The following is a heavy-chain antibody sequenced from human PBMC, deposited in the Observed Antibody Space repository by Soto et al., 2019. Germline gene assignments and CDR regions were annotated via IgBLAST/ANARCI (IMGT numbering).Heavy chain of an antibody. CDR2: INSDGSST. J-gene: IGHJ5*02. V-gene: IGHV3-74*01. CDR3: ARTYDFWSGPLEP. Sequence: AGGSLRLSCAASGFTFSSYWMHWVRQAPGKGLVWVSRINSDGSSTSYADSVKGRFTISRDNAKNTLYLQMNSLRAEDTAVYYCARTYDFWSGPLEPWGQGTLVTVSS. CDR1: GFTFSSYW. D-gene: IGHD3-3*01.